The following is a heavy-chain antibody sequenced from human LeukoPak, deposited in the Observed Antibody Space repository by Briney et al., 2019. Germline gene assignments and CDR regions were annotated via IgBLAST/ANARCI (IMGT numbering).Heavy chain of an antibody. CDR2: INHSGST. Sequence: SETLSLTCAVYGGSFSGYYWSWIRQPPGKGLEWIGEINHSGSTNYNTSLKSRVTISVDTSKNQFSLKLSSVTAADTAVYYCARDSSGYYYGYWGQGTLVTVSS. CDR3: ARDSSGYYYGY. CDR1: GGSFSGYY. D-gene: IGHD3-22*01. J-gene: IGHJ4*02. V-gene: IGHV4-34*01.